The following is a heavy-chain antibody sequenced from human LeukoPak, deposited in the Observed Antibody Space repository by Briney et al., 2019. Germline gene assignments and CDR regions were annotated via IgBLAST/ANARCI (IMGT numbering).Heavy chain of an antibody. CDR3: TRLYDISNSWFDP. D-gene: IGHD3-9*01. V-gene: IGHV1-46*03. Sequence: ASVEVSCKASGYTFTSYYMHWVRQAPGQGLEWMGMIYPSGGSTSYAQKFQGRVTMTRDTSTSTVYMEMSSLRSEDTAVYYCTRLYDISNSWFDPWGQGTLVTVSS. CDR2: IYPSGGST. CDR1: GYTFTSYY. J-gene: IGHJ5*02.